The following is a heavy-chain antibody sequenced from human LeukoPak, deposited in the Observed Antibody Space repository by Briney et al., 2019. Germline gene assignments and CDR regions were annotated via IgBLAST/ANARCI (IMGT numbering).Heavy chain of an antibody. V-gene: IGHV1-18*01. CDR3: ARDDYGGNSGLFDF. CDR2: VSGYNGNT. J-gene: IGHJ4*02. Sequence: ASVTVSCKTSGYTFSNYGISWVRQAPGQGLEWMGWVSGYNGNTKYAEKFQGTVTMTKDTSTSTAYTELRSLRSDDTAVLYCARDDYGGNSGLFDFWGQGTLVTVSS. CDR1: GYTFSNYG. D-gene: IGHD4-23*01.